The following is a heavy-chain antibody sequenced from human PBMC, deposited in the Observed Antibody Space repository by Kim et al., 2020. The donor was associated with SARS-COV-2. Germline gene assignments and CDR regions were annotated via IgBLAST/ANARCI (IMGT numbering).Heavy chain of an antibody. J-gene: IGHJ4*02. D-gene: IGHD5-12*01. V-gene: IGHV4-59*13. CDR2: IYYSGST. CDR1: GGSITSYY. Sequence: SETLSLTCSVSGGSITSYYWSWIRQPPGKGLEWIGYIYYSGSTNYNPSLKSRVTISVDTSKSQFSLKLSSVTAADTAVYFCARGGYSGYNLEYWGQGTLVTVSS. CDR3: ARGGYSGYNLEY.